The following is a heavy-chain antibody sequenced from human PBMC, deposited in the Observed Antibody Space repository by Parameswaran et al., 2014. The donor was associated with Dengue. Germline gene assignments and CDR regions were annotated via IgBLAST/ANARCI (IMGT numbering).Heavy chain of an antibody. Sequence: RWVRQAPGKGLEWIGEIDRSGSTNYNPSLKSRVTISLDTSANQLSLRLRSATAADTAVYYCARAVLWQLVRGVNHYYYYMDVWGKGTTVTVSS. V-gene: IGHV4-34*01. CDR3: ARAVLWQLVRGVNHYYYYMDV. J-gene: IGHJ6*03. D-gene: IGHD6-6*01. CDR2: IDRSGST.